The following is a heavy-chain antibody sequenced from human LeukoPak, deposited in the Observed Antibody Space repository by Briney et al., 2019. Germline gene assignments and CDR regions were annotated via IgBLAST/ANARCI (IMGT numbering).Heavy chain of an antibody. CDR2: ITAYNGDT. CDR3: ARHALQFNYYSYYMDV. Sequence: ASVKVSCKAAGYTFTSYGISWVRQAPGQGLEWMGGITAYNGDTNYEQKLQGRVTMTTDTSTLTAYMELRSLRSEDTAAYYCARHALQFNYYSYYMDVWGKGTTVTVSS. D-gene: IGHD3-3*01. J-gene: IGHJ6*03. CDR1: GYTFTSYG. V-gene: IGHV1-18*01.